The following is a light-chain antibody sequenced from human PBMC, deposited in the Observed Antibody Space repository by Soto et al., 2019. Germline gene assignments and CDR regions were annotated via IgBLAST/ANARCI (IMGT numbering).Light chain of an antibody. CDR2: DVS. CDR3: CSYAGSYTYV. J-gene: IGLJ1*01. V-gene: IGLV2-11*01. Sequence: QSALSQPRSVSGSPGKSFTISCTGTSSDVGGYNYVSWYQQHPGKAPKLMIYDVSKRPSGVPDRFSGSKSGNTASLTISGLQAEDEADYYCCSYAGSYTYVFGTGTKVTVL. CDR1: SSDVGGYNY.